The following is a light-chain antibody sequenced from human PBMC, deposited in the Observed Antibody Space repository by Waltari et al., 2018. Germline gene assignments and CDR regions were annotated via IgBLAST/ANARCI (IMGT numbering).Light chain of an antibody. J-gene: IGKJ5*01. CDR2: DAS. Sequence: EIVLTQSPATLSLSPGETTTLSCRASQSVSSYFAWYPHKPGQAPRLLIYDASNRATGIPARFSGSGSGTDVTLTISSLEPEDFAVYYCQQHSNLITFGQGTRLEIK. V-gene: IGKV3-11*01. CDR1: QSVSSY. CDR3: QQHSNLIT.